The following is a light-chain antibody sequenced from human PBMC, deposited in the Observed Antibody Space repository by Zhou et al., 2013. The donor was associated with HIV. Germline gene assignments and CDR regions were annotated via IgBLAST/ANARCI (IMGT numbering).Light chain of an antibody. J-gene: IGKJ1*01. CDR3: QQTFGSPWT. CDR2: ATS. Sequence: DIPMTQSPSSLSASVGDRVTLTCRASHDIRDHLNWYQQKPGKAPDLLIYATSSLQSGVPSRFSGSGSGTYFTLTINSLQPEDFATYYCQQTFGSPWTFG. V-gene: IGKV1-39*01. CDR1: HDIRDH.